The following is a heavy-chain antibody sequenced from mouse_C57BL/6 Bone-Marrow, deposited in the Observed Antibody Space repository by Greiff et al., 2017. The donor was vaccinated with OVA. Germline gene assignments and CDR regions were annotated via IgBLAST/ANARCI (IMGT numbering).Heavy chain of an antibody. CDR3: ALTQYFDV. CDR1: GYPLPSYG. D-gene: IGHD4-1*01. J-gene: IGHJ1*03. V-gene: IGHV1-81*01. CDR2: IYPRSGNT. Sequence: QVQLQQSGAELARPGASLKRSCKAFGYPLPSYGKRGGKQRTGQGLEWIGEIYPRSGNTYYNEKFKGKATLTADKSSSTAYMELRSLTSEDSAVYFCALTQYFDVWGTGTTVTVSS.